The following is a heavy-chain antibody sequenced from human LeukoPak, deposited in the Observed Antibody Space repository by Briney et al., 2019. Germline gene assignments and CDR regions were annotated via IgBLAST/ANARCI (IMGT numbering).Heavy chain of an antibody. J-gene: IGHJ5*02. CDR2: IKQDGSEK. CDR3: ARASDPWLQLT. CDR1: GFTFSNYW. D-gene: IGHD5-24*01. Sequence: PGGSLRLSCAASGFTFSNYWMIWVRQAPGKGLEWVANIKQDGSEKRYADSVRGRFTVSRGNAHTSLYLQMSSLRAEDTALYFCARASDPWLQLTWGQGTLVTVSS. V-gene: IGHV3-7*05.